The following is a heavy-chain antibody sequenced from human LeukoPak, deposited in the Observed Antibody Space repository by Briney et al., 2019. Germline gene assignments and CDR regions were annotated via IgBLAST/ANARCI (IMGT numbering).Heavy chain of an antibody. Sequence: GASVKVSCKASGYTSTSYYMHWVRQAPGQGLEWMGIINPSGGSTSYAQKFQGRVTMTEDTSTDTAYMELSSLRSEDTAVYYCATATSGITVAGRTGFSYFDYWGQGTLVTVSS. CDR1: GYTSTSYY. J-gene: IGHJ4*02. D-gene: IGHD6-13*01. V-gene: IGHV1-46*01. CDR2: INPSGGST. CDR3: ATATSGITVAGRTGFSYFDY.